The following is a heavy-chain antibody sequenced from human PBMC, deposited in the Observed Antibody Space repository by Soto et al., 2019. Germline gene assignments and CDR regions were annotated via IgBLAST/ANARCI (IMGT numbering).Heavy chain of an antibody. CDR3: ATRLGVDTVWAFDI. J-gene: IGHJ3*02. CDR2: IYWDDGN. D-gene: IGHD4-17*01. Sequence: QITLKESGPTLVKPTQTLTLTCTFSGFSLSTSGVAVGWIRQPPGKALECLALIYWDDGNYYSPSLKSRLTITQDTGKNEVVQSMTILQPVDTAAYYCATRLGVDTVWAFDIWGQGTMVTVS. V-gene: IGHV2-5*02. CDR1: GFSLSTSGVA.